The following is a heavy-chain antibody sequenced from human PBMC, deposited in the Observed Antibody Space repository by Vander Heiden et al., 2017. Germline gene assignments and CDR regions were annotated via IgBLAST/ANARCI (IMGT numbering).Heavy chain of an antibody. D-gene: IGHD6-19*01. CDR3: ARDRDPYSSGWYGWFDP. V-gene: IGHV3-21*01. J-gene: IGHJ5*02. Sequence: EVQLVVSGGGLFKPGGSVRPSCASSCFTFSSHSMNLVRQAPGKGLEWVSSSSGRSSYIYYADSVKGRFTSSRDNAKNSLYLQMNSLGAEDTAVYYCARDRDPYSSGWYGWFDPWGQGTLVTVSS. CDR2: SSGRSSYI. CDR1: CFTFSSHS.